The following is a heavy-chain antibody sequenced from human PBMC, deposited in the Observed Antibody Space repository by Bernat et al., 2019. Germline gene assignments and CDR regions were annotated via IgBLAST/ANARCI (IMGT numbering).Heavy chain of an antibody. V-gene: IGHV1-2*02. D-gene: IGHD1-1*01. CDR1: GYTFTAYY. CDR2: INPNSGGT. J-gene: IGHJ4*02. Sequence: QVQLVQSGAEVKKPGASVKVSCKASGYTFTAYYMHWARPAPGQGLGWMGWINPNSGGTNYAQKLQSRVTMTRDTSISTAYMKLSRLRSDDTAVYYCASDGSNWSDVVGDLDYWGQGTLVTVSS. CDR3: ASDGSNWSDVVGDLDY.